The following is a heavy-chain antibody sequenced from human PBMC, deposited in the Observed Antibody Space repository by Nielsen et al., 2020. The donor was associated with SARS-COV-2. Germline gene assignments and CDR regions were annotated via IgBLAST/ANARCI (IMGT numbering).Heavy chain of an antibody. Sequence: SGPTLVKPTETLTLTCTVSGFSLSNARMGVGWIRQPPGKALEWLALIYWDDDKRYSPSLKSRLTITKDTSKNQVVLTMTNMDPVDTATYYCAHRRWNSGSLSFDYWGQGTLVTVSS. CDR3: AHRRWNSGSLSFDY. J-gene: IGHJ4*02. CDR2: IYWDDDK. V-gene: IGHV2-5*02. D-gene: IGHD1-26*01. CDR1: GFSLSNARMG.